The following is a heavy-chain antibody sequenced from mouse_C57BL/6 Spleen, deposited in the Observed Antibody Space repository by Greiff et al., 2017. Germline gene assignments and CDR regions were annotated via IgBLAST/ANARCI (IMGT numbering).Heavy chain of an antibody. CDR3: ARDGSGYYGV. J-gene: IGHJ1*03. CDR1: GYTFTSYW. D-gene: IGHD1-1*01. Sequence: QVQLQQPGAELVRPGSSVKLSCKASGYTFTSYWMHWVKQRPIQGLEWIGNIDPSDCETHYNQKFKNKATLTVEKSSSTAYMQLSSLTSEDSAVYYWARDGSGYYGVWGTATTVTVSS. V-gene: IGHV1-52*01. CDR2: IDPSDCET.